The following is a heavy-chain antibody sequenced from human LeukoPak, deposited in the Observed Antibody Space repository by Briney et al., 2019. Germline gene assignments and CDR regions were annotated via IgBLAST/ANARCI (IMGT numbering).Heavy chain of an antibody. CDR2: INPSGGST. CDR1: VYTFTSYY. Sequence: ASVKVSCKASVYTFTSYYSHWVRQAPGQGREWMGIINPSGGSTSYAQKFQGRVTMTRDTSTSTVYMELSSLRSEDTAVYYCARGIEQLWLQNWFDPWGQGTLVTVSS. J-gene: IGHJ5*02. CDR3: ARGIEQLWLQNWFDP. D-gene: IGHD5-18*01. V-gene: IGHV1-46*01.